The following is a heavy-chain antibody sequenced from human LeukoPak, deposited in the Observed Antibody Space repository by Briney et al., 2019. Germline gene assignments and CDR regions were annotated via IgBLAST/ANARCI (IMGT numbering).Heavy chain of an antibody. CDR3: ARAQIAARPYYYMDV. D-gene: IGHD6-6*01. Sequence: GASVKVSCKASGYTFTSYYMHWVRQAPGQGREWMGIINPSGGSTSYAQKFQGRVTMTRDMSTSTVYMELSSLRSEDTAVYYCARAQIAARPYYYMDVWGKGTTVTVSS. J-gene: IGHJ6*03. CDR1: GYTFTSYY. CDR2: INPSGGST. V-gene: IGHV1-46*01.